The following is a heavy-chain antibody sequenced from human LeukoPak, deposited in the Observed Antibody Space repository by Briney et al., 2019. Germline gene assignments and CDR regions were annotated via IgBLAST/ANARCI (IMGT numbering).Heavy chain of an antibody. CDR1: GFTFSSYA. J-gene: IGHJ6*02. V-gene: IGHV3-23*01. Sequence: GGSLRLSCEASGFTFSSYAMSWVRQAPGKGLEWVSAISGSGGSTYYADSVKGRFTISRDNSKNTLYLQMNSLRAEDTAVYYCAKGSSSSGYYYYYGMDVWGQGTTVTVSS. CDR2: ISGSGGST. CDR3: AKGSSSSGYYYYYGMDV. D-gene: IGHD6-6*01.